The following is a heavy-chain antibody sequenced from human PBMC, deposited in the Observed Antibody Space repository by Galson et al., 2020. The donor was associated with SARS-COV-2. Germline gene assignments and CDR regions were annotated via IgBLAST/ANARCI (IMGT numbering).Heavy chain of an antibody. Sequence: GGSLRLSCAASGFTFRDFEMNWVRQAPGKGLVWVSRIHYDGSTSYADSVQGRFSISRDNAINMLFLQMSSLRVDDTAVYYCVKEEAGAGNWYFDLWGRGTLVTVPS. V-gene: IGHV3-74*01. CDR2: IHYDGST. J-gene: IGHJ2*01. CDR1: GFTFRDFE. CDR3: VKEEAGAGNWYFDL. D-gene: IGHD6-13*01.